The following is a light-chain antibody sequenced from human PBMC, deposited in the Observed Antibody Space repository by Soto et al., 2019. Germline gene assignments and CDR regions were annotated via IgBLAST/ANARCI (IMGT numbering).Light chain of an antibody. V-gene: IGKV1-39*01. J-gene: IGKJ1*01. CDR3: QQSYSTPRT. CDR2: AAS. CDR1: QSINSY. Sequence: DIQMTQSPSSLSASVGDRVTITCRASQSINSYLNWYQQKPGKAPKLLIYAASSLQSGDPSKISGIGSGADFTLTISSLQPEDFATYYCQQSYSTPRTFGQGTKVDIK.